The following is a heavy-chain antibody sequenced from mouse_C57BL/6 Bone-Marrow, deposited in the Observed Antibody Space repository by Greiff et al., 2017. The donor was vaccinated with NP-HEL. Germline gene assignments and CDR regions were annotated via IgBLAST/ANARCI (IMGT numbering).Heavy chain of an antibody. CDR3: TRDTTVVAYYYAMDY. V-gene: IGHV1-15*01. CDR1: GYTFTDYE. J-gene: IGHJ4*01. Sequence: VQLQQSGAELVRPGASVTLSCKASGYTFTDYEMHWVKQTPVHGLEWIGAIDPETGGTAYNQKFKGKATLTADKSSSTAYMELRSLTSEDSAVYYCTRDTTVVAYYYAMDYWGQGTSVTVSS. D-gene: IGHD1-1*01. CDR2: IDPETGGT.